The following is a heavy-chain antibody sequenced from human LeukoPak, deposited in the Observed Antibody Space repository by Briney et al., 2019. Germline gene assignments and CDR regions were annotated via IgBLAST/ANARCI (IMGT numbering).Heavy chain of an antibody. CDR2: IYYSGST. CDR3: ARVGRAYYFDY. Sequence: SETLSLTCTVSGGSISSGGYYWSWIRQHPGKGLEWIGYIYYSGSTYYNPSLKSRVTISVDTSKNQFSLKLSSVTAADTAVYYCARVGRAYYFDYWGQGTLVTVSS. D-gene: IGHD3-10*01. CDR1: GGSISSGGYY. V-gene: IGHV4-31*03. J-gene: IGHJ4*02.